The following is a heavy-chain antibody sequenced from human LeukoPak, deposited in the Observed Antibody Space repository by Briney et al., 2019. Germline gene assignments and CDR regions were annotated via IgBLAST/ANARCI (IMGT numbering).Heavy chain of an antibody. CDR3: ARDIKGGTANFDC. V-gene: IGHV6-1*01. Sequence: SQTLSLTCDISGDSVSSNSATWNWIRQSPSRGLEWLGRTYYRSRWYYDYAVPVKGRITFNPDTSKNQVSPQLNSVTPEDTAVYFCARDIKGGTANFDCWGQGILVTVSS. J-gene: IGHJ4*02. CDR1: GDSVSSNSAT. CDR2: TYYRSRWYY.